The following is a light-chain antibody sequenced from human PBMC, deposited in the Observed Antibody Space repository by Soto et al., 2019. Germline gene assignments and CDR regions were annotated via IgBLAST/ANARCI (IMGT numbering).Light chain of an antibody. CDR1: QSISSY. J-gene: IGKJ1*01. CDR3: QQRYSTPWT. V-gene: IGKV1-39*01. CDR2: AAS. Sequence: DIQMTQSPSPLSASVGDRVTITCRASQSISSYLNWYQQKPGKAPKLLIYAASSLQSGVPSRFSGSGSGTDFTLTISSLQPEDFATYYCQQRYSTPWTFGQGTKVDIK.